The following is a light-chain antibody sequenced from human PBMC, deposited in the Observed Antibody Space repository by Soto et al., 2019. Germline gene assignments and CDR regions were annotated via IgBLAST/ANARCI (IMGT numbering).Light chain of an antibody. CDR1: QSISIS. CDR3: QQYNSYSWT. V-gene: IGKV1-5*03. Sequence: MTQSPGTLSVSPGERATLSCRASQSISISLAWYQQKPGKAPKLLIYKASTLESGVPSRFSGSGSGTEFTLTISSLQPDDFATYYCQQYNSYSWTFGQGTKVEIK. J-gene: IGKJ1*01. CDR2: KAS.